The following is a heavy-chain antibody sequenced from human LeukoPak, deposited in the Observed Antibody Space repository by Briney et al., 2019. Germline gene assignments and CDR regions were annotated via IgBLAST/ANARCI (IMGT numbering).Heavy chain of an antibody. J-gene: IGHJ5*02. CDR2: IIPIFGTA. CDR1: GGTFSIYA. V-gene: IGHV1-69*05. D-gene: IGHD6-13*01. CDR3: AREGAAAGTLGWFDP. Sequence: GASVKVSCKASGGTFSIYAISWVRQAPGQGLEWMGGIIPIFGTANYAQKFQGRVTITTDESTSTAYMELSSLRSEDTAVYYCAREGAAAGTLGWFDPWGQGTLVTVSS.